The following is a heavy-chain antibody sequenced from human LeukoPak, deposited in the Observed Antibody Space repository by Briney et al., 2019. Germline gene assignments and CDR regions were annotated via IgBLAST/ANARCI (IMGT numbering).Heavy chain of an antibody. CDR2: IYYSGST. J-gene: IGHJ4*02. CDR3: ARDRGFGSGWYRD. V-gene: IGHV4-59*01. D-gene: IGHD6-19*01. CDR1: GGSISSYY. Sequence: SETLSLTCTVSGGSISSYYWSWIRQPPGEGLEWIGYIYYSGSTNYNPSLKSRVTISVDTSKNQFSLKLSSVTAADTAVYYCARDRGFGSGWYRDWGQGTLVTVSS.